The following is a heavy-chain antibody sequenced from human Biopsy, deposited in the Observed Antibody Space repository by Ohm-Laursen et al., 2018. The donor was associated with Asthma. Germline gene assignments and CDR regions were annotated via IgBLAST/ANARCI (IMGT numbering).Heavy chain of an antibody. CDR3: ARGQKSAGDRWFDP. D-gene: IGHD6-13*01. V-gene: IGHV1-2*06. CDR1: GYPFIGYH. Sequence: GASVKVSCKASGYPFIGYHIHWMRQAPGQGLEWMGRINPNSGATNYAQKFQGRVTMTRDTSISTAYMEVSRLRSDDTAAYYCARGQKSAGDRWFDPWGQGTLVTVSS. J-gene: IGHJ5*02. CDR2: INPNSGAT.